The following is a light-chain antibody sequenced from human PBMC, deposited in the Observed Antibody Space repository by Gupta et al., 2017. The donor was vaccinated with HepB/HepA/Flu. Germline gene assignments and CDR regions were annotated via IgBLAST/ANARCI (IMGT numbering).Light chain of an antibody. CDR2: AAS. J-gene: IGKJ3*01. CDR3: QQYNNWPPFT. CDR1: QSVSSN. V-gene: IGKV3-15*01. Sequence: EIVMTQSPATLSMSPGERVTLSCRASQSVSSNLAWHQQRPGQAPRLLIYAASTRATGVPDRFRGSGSGTEFTLTISILQSEDFAVYFCQQYNNWPPFTFGPGTKVDIK.